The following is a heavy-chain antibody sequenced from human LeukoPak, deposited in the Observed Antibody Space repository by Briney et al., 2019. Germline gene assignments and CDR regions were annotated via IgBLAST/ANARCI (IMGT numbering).Heavy chain of an antibody. CDR3: ARVHSSSPSGPFDY. V-gene: IGHV4-59*01. D-gene: IGHD6-6*01. J-gene: IGHJ4*02. Sequence: SETLSLTCTVSGGSISSYYWSWIRQPPGKGLEWIGYIYYSGSTNYNPSLKSRVTISVDTSKNQFSLKLSSVTAADTAVYYCARVHSSSPSGPFDYWGQGTLVTVSS. CDR1: GGSISSYY. CDR2: IYYSGST.